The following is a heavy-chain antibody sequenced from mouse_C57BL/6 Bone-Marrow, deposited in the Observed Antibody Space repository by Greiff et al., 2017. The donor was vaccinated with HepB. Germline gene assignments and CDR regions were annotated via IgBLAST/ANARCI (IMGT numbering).Heavy chain of an antibody. CDR3: ARENYGSSPEHFDD. CDR2: INYDGSST. D-gene: IGHD1-1*01. J-gene: IGHJ2*01. V-gene: IGHV5-16*01. Sequence: EVMLVESEGGLVQPGSSMKLSCTASGFTFSDYYMAWVRQVPEKGLEWVANINYDGSSTYYLDSLKSRFIISRDNAKNILYLQMSSLKSEDTATYYCARENYGSSPEHFDDWGQGTTLTVSS. CDR1: GFTFSDYY.